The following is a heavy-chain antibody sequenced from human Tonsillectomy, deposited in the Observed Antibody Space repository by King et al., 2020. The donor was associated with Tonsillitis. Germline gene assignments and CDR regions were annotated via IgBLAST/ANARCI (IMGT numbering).Heavy chain of an antibody. Sequence: VQLEESGPGLVKPSETLSLICTVSGGSISSYYWNWIRQPPGKGLEWIGYIHYSGSTKYNPSLKSRVTISVDTSKNQFSLKLSSVTAADTAVYYCARQDYYVSCLNWFDPWGQGTLVTVSS. J-gene: IGHJ5*02. V-gene: IGHV4-59*08. CDR2: IHYSGST. D-gene: IGHD3-10*01. CDR1: GGSISSYY. CDR3: ARQDYYVSCLNWFDP.